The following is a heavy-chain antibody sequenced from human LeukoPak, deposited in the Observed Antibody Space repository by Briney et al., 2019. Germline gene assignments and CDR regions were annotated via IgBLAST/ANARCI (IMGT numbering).Heavy chain of an antibody. V-gene: IGHV4-59*01. CDR2: IYYSGST. Sequence: SETLSLTCTVSGGSISSYYWSWIRQPPGKGLEWIGYIYYSGSTNYNPSLKSRVTISVDTSKNQFYLMLSSVTAADTAVYYCARGIQGFRVVAGNCFDYWGQGTLVTVSS. D-gene: IGHD2-15*01. CDR1: GGSISSYY. CDR3: ARGIQGFRVVAGNCFDY. J-gene: IGHJ4*02.